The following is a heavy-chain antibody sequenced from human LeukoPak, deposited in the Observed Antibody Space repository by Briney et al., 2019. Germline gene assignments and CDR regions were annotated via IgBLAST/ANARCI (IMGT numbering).Heavy chain of an antibody. CDR1: GVSFSCYY. V-gene: IGHV4-34*01. CDR3: ARGYCSGGSWYANWFDP. J-gene: IGHJ5*02. D-gene: IGHD2-15*01. CDR2: INHSGST. Sequence: SETLSLTCAVYGVSFSCYYWSWIRQPPGKGLEWIGEINHSGSTNHNPSHKSRVTITVDTSKNHFALDLSSVTTSDTAVYYCARGYCSGGSWYANWFDPWGQGPLVTVS.